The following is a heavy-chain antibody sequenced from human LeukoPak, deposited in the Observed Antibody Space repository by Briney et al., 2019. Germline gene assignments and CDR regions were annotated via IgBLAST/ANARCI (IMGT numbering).Heavy chain of an antibody. J-gene: IGHJ4*02. D-gene: IGHD3-3*01. CDR1: GFTFDDYA. Sequence: GGSLRLSCAASGFTFDDYAVHWVRQAPGKGLEWVSGISWNSGSIVYADSVKGRFTISRDNAKNSLYLQMNSLRAEDTALYYCAKAHHDGFLEWLPPYYFDYWGQGNLVTVSS. V-gene: IGHV3-9*01. CDR3: AKAHHDGFLEWLPPYYFDY. CDR2: ISWNSGSI.